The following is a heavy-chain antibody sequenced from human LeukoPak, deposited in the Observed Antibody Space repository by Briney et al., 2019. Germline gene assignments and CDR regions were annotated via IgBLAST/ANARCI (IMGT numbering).Heavy chain of an antibody. D-gene: IGHD2-15*01. CDR1: GDTFTSYY. V-gene: IGHV1-46*01. CDR2: INPSGGST. Sequence: ASVKVSCKASGDTFTSYYMHWVRQAPGQGREGLGIINPSGGSTSYAQKFQGRVTMTRDTSTSTVYMELSSLRSEDTAVYYCARVGYCSGDSCYNDYWGQGTLVTVSS. J-gene: IGHJ4*02. CDR3: ARVGYCSGDSCYNDY.